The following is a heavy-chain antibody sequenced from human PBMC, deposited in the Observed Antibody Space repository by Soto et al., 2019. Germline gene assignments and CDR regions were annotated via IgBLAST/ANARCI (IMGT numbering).Heavy chain of an antibody. D-gene: IGHD1-26*01. CDR2: IWYDESNK. J-gene: IGHJ6*02. CDR1: GFTFSYYG. Sequence: PGGSLRLSCAASGFTFSYYGMHWVRQAPGKGLEWVAIIWYDESNKYYADSVTGRFTISRDNSNNMVYLQMNSLRAEDTAVYYCEKGGSNAAMDVWGQGTTVTVSS. CDR3: EKGGSNAAMDV. V-gene: IGHV3-30*02.